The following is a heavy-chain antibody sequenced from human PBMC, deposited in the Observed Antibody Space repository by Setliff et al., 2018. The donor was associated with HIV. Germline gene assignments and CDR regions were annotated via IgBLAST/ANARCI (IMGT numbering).Heavy chain of an antibody. J-gene: IGHJ4*01. D-gene: IGHD4-17*01. CDR2: VHYSGSV. Sequence: SETLSLTCAVSGDSISSRDHYWGFIRQHPGRGLEWIGYVHYSGSVYYNPSLNNRITISVDSSKNQFSLRLTSVTAADTAVYYCARAIRRAPPSDYLPGDCFDSWGHGTLVTVSS. CDR3: ARAIRRAPPSDYLPGDCFDS. V-gene: IGHV4-31*11. CDR1: GDSISSRDHY.